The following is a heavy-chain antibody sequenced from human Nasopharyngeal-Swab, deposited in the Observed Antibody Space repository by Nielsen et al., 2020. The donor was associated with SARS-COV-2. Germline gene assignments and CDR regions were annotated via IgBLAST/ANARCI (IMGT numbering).Heavy chain of an antibody. CDR3: ARLSYYHDSSGHDDPYFDY. CDR2: IIPIFGTA. V-gene: IGHV1-69*01. D-gene: IGHD3-22*01. J-gene: IGHJ4*02. Sequence: WVRQAPGQGLEWMGGIIPIFGTANYAQKFQGRVTITADESTSTAYMELSSLRSEDTAVYYCARLSYYHDSSGHDDPYFDYWGQGTLVTVSS.